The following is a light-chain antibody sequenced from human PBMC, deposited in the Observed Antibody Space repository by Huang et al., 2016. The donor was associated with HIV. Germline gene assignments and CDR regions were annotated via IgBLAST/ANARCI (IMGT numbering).Light chain of an antibody. J-gene: IGKJ5*01. CDR3: QQGFSTTIT. CDR1: QNVNTY. V-gene: IGKV1-39*01. CDR2: AAS. Sequence: DIQMTQSPPSLSASVGDSVTIACRASQNVNTYLNWYQQKPGKAPRLLIFAASRLRSGVPSRFSGSGSGTEFTLTISSLQLEDFATYYCQQGFSTTITFGQGTRLDIK.